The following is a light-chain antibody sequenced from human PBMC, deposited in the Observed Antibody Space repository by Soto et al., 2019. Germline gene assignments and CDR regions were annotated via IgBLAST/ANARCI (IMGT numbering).Light chain of an antibody. J-gene: IGKJ5*01. CDR3: QQYGSSPKT. V-gene: IGKV3-20*01. Sequence: EIVLTQSPGTLSLSPGERATLSCRASQSVSSSYLAWYQHKPGQAPRLLIYGASSRATGIPDRFSGSGSGTDFTLTISRLEPEDSAVSYCQQYGSSPKTFGQGTRLEIK. CDR1: QSVSSSY. CDR2: GAS.